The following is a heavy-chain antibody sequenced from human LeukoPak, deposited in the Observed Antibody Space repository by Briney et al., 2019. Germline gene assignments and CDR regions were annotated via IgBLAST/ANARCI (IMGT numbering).Heavy chain of an antibody. CDR1: GYTFTGYY. V-gene: IGHV1-2*02. D-gene: IGHD3-9*01. Sequence: GASVKVSCKAPGYTFTGYYMHWVRQAPGQGLEWMGWINPNSGGTNYAQKFQGRVTMTRDTSISTAYMELSRLRSDDTAVYYCARSVLRYFDWPLSYWGQGTLVTASS. J-gene: IGHJ4*02. CDR3: ARSVLRYFDWPLSY. CDR2: INPNSGGT.